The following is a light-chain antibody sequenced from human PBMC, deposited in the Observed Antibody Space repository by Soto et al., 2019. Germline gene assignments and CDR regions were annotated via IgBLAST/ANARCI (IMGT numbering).Light chain of an antibody. Sequence: IQLTQSPSSLSASVGDRVTITCRASQGISSYLAWYQQKPGKAPKLLIYDASTLQGGVPLRVGGSGSGTELTLTISRLQPEDSATYYCQQLNSHPYTFGQGTKLEIK. V-gene: IGKV1-9*01. J-gene: IGKJ2*01. CDR1: QGISSY. CDR3: QQLNSHPYT. CDR2: DAS.